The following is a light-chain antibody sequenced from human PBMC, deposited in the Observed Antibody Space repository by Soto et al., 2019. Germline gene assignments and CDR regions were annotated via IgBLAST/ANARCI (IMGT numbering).Light chain of an antibody. V-gene: IGLV1-40*01. Sequence: QSVLTQPPSVSGAPGQRVTISCTGSSSNTGAGYDVHWYQQLPGTVPKLLIYGNSNRPSGVPDRFSGSKSGTSASLAITGLQAEDEADYYCQSYDSSLTVWVFGGGTKLTVL. CDR2: GNS. CDR3: QSYDSSLTVWV. J-gene: IGLJ3*02. CDR1: SSNTGAGYD.